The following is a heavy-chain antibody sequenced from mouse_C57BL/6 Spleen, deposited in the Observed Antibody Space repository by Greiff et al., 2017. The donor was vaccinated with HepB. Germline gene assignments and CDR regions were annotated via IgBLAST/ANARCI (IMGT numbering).Heavy chain of an antibody. CDR1: GFTFSDYG. Sequence: EVNLVESGGGLVKPGGSLKLSCAASGFTFSDYGMHWVRQAPEKGLEWVAYISSGSSTIYYADTVKGRFTISRDNAKNTLFLQMTSLRSEDTAMYYCARLGSNYDYAMDYWGQGTSVTVSS. CDR3: ARLGSNYDYAMDY. D-gene: IGHD2-5*01. V-gene: IGHV5-17*01. CDR2: ISSGSSTI. J-gene: IGHJ4*01.